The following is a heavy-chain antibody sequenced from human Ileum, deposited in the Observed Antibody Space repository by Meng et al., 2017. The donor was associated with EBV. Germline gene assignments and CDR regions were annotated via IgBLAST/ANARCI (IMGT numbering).Heavy chain of an antibody. Sequence: QVHRQDSGPGLAKPSGTLSLTCAAACGYISSLNWWTWVRKPPGKGLEWIGEIFQSGITNYNPSLKSRVTISVDKSKSQFSLKLSSVTAADTAVYYCAGKREYVNAWPFDYWGQGTLVTVSS. V-gene: IGHV4-4*02. J-gene: IGHJ4*02. CDR2: IFQSGIT. D-gene: IGHD2/OR15-2a*01. CDR3: AGKREYVNAWPFDY. CDR1: CGYISSLNW.